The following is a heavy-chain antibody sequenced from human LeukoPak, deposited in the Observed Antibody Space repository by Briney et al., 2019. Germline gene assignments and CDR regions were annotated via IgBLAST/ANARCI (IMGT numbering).Heavy chain of an antibody. CDR1: GFTFSSYS. Sequence: GGSLRLSCGASGFTFSSYSMNWVRQAPGRGPEWVSSISSSSSYIYYADSVKGRFTVSRDNAKNSLYLQMNSLRAEDTAVYYCAREEGADCGGDCYSGYWGQGTLVTVSS. CDR3: AREEGADCGGDCYSGY. CDR2: ISSSSSYI. V-gene: IGHV3-21*01. J-gene: IGHJ4*02. D-gene: IGHD2-21*02.